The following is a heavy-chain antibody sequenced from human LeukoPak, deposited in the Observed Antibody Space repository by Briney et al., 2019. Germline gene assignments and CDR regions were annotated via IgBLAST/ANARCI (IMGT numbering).Heavy chain of an antibody. CDR1: GYTYTTDG. CDR2: IDTLRGKT. V-gene: IGHV1-18*01. J-gene: IGHJ5*02. Sequence: SVKVSCKASGYTYTTDGIRWVRQAPGPGLEWMGWIDTLRGKTNYVQKFQGRVTMTSDTSTSTAYMELRSLRSDDTAVYYCARDRGIAEADSFDPWGQGTLVTVSS. D-gene: IGHD6-13*01. CDR3: ARDRGIAEADSFDP.